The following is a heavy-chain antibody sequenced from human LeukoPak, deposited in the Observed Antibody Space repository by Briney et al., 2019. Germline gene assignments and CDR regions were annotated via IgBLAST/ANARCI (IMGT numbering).Heavy chain of an antibody. J-gene: IGHJ3*02. D-gene: IGHD2-8*01. Sequence: PSETLSLTCAVYGGSFSGYYWSWIRQPPGKGLEWIGEINHSGSTYYNPSLKSRVTISVDTSKNQFSLKLSSVTAADTAVYYCARDCTNGVCSPSDAFDIWGQGTMVTVSS. CDR2: INHSGST. CDR1: GGSFSGYY. V-gene: IGHV4-34*01. CDR3: ARDCTNGVCSPSDAFDI.